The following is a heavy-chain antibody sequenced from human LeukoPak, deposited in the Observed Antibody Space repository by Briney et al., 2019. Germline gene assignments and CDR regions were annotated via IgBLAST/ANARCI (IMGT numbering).Heavy chain of an antibody. CDR1: GFTFRRYG. J-gene: IGHJ4*02. Sequence: GGSLRLSCAASGFTFRRYGMHGVRQAPGKGGEGVAVIWYDGSNKYYADSGKGRFTICRDNDKNTVYLQMNNLRAEDTALYYCARASGSYDYWGQGTLVTVSP. CDR2: IWYDGSNK. V-gene: IGHV3-33*01. CDR3: ARASGSYDY. D-gene: IGHD1-26*01.